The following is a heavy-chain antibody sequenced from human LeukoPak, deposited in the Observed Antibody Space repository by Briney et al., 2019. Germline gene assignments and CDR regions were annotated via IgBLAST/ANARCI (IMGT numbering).Heavy chain of an antibody. V-gene: IGHV3-7*01. CDR2: IKQDGSEK. J-gene: IGHJ4*02. Sequence: PGGSLRLSCAASGFTFSSYWMSWVRQAPGKGLEWVANIKQDGSEKYYVDSVKGRFTISRDNAKNSLYLQMNSLRAEETAVYYCARDSGPYYDFWSGYYDYWGQGTLVTVSS. CDR3: ARDSGPYYDFWSGYYDY. D-gene: IGHD3-3*01. CDR1: GFTFSSYW.